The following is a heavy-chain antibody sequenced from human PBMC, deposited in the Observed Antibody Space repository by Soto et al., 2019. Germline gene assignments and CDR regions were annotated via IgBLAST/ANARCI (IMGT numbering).Heavy chain of an antibody. V-gene: IGHV1-18*01. CDR2: LSAYNGNT. D-gene: IGHD5-12*01. J-gene: IGHJ4*02. CDR3: ARPDSGYDPDYFDY. Sequence: ASVKVFCKASGKNIASIGISSVSLDPGQGLEWMGWLSAYNGNTNYAQKLQGRATMTTGTSTSTAYMELRSLRSDDTAVYYCARPDSGYDPDYFDYWGQGTLVTVSS. CDR1: GKNIASIG.